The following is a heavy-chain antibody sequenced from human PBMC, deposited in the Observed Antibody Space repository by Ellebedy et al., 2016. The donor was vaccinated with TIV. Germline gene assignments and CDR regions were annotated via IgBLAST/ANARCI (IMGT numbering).Heavy chain of an antibody. Sequence: SETLSLTXAVYGGSFSDYYWSWIRQPPGKGLEWIGEIDHSGSTNYNSSLESRVTISVDTSKNQFSLKLNSVTAADTAVYYCARGRLGYYYGPQSYFPTWGQGTLVTVPS. CDR2: IDHSGST. CDR3: ARGRLGYYYGPQSYFPT. J-gene: IGHJ5*02. V-gene: IGHV4-34*01. CDR1: GGSFSDYY. D-gene: IGHD3-10*01.